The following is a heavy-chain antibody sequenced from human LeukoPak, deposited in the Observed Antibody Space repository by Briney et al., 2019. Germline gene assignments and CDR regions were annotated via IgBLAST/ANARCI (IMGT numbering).Heavy chain of an antibody. CDR1: GYTFTGYY. J-gene: IGHJ5*02. CDR3: ARVAAAGSPHWPSRYNWFDP. CDR2: INPNSGGT. D-gene: IGHD6-13*01. Sequence: ASVKVSCKASGYTFTGYYMHWVRQAPGQGLEWMGWINPNSGGTNYAQKFQGRVTMTRDTSISTAYMELSRLRSDDTAVYYCARVAAAGSPHWPSRYNWFDPWGQGTLVTVSS. V-gene: IGHV1-2*02.